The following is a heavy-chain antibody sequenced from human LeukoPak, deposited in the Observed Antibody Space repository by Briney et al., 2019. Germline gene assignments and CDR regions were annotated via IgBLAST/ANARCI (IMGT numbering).Heavy chain of an antibody. CDR2: IKQDGSEK. V-gene: IGHV3-7*01. D-gene: IGHD3-10*01. Sequence: GGSLRLSCAASGFTFSNYWMSWVRQAPGKGLEWVANIKQDGSEKYYVDSVEGRFTISRDNAKNSLYLQMNSLRAEDTAVYYCAREVSLVWTPDPYYMDVWGKGTTVTVSS. J-gene: IGHJ6*03. CDR3: AREVSLVWTPDPYYMDV. CDR1: GFTFSNYW.